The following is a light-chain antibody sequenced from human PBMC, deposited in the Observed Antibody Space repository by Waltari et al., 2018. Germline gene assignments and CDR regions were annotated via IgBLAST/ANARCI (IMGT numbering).Light chain of an antibody. CDR3: QHYVRLPAT. CDR2: GAS. CDR1: QSVGKF. Sequence: EIVLTQSPGTLSLSPGERATLSCWASQSVGKFLAWYQQKPGQAPRLLIYGASSRATGIPDRISGSGSGTDFSLTINRLEPEDFAVYYCQHYVRLPATFGQGTKVEI. V-gene: IGKV3-20*01. J-gene: IGKJ1*01.